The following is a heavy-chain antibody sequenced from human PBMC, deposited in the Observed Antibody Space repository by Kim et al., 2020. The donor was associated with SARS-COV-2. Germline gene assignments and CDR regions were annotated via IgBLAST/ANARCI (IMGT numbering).Heavy chain of an antibody. CDR1: GGSISSGGYY. D-gene: IGHD4-17*01. CDR3: ARGYGDYPDY. J-gene: IGHJ4*02. Sequence: SETLSLTCTVSGGSISSGGYYWSWIRQHPGKGLEWIGYIYYSGSTYYNPSLKSRVTISVDTSKNQFSLKLSSVTAADTAVYYCARGYGDYPDYWGQGTLVTVSS. V-gene: IGHV4-31*03. CDR2: IYYSGST.